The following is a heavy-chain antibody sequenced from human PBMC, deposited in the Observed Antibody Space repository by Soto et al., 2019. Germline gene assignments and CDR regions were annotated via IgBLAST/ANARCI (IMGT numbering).Heavy chain of an antibody. J-gene: IGHJ4*02. CDR1: GFSFSSYA. Sequence: EVQLVESGGGLVQPGGSLRLSCAASGFSFSSYAMNWVRHAPGKGLEWLSGITDISSSTYYADSVKGRFTISRDNSKNTLSLQMNSLRVDDTAVYYCAKDRGGSNWYVSDYWGQGTLVTVSS. CDR2: ITDISSST. CDR3: AKDRGGSNWYVSDY. V-gene: IGHV3-23*04. D-gene: IGHD6-13*01.